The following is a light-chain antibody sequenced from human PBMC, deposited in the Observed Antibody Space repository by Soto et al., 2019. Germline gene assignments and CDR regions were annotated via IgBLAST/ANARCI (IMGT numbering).Light chain of an antibody. V-gene: IGKV3D-15*01. J-gene: IGKJ5*01. CDR1: QSVSSKY. Sequence: TQSPATLSLSTGERATLSCRASQSVSSKYLGWYQQKPGQAPRLLIYGASSRANGIPDRFSGSGSGTEFTLTINSLQSEDSAVYYCQQHNQWPITFGQGTRLEI. CDR2: GAS. CDR3: QQHNQWPIT.